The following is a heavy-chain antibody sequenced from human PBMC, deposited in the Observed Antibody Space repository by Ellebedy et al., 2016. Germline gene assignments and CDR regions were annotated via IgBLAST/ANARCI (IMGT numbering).Heavy chain of an antibody. J-gene: IGHJ4*02. V-gene: IGHV3-53*01. D-gene: IGHD2-2*01. CDR2: TSPGGDT. CDR3: VKSGHNYAWSY. CDR1: GVSSSSFY. Sequence: ETLSPTCALSGVSSSSFYWNCIRQPPGRGPEWVSMTSPGGDTHYADSVRGRFTMSRDNSKNTLYLQMNSLTADDTAVYFCVKSGHNYAWSYWGQGTLVTVSS.